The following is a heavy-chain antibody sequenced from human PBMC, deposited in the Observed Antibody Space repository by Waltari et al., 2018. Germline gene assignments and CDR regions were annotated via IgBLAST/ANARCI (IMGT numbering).Heavy chain of an antibody. CDR2: VSSRSTFI. CDR1: GFAFSDYT. V-gene: IGHV3-21*02. J-gene: IGHJ4*02. Sequence: EVEVVESGGGVVKPGGSLRLSCVASGFAFSDYTMDWVRQAPGKGLEWVSSVSSRSTFIHYADSVDGRFTISRDNAKNSVYLEMNSLRAEDTAIYYCTRERWVPDHWGQGTLVTVSS. D-gene: IGHD4-17*01. CDR3: TRERWVPDH.